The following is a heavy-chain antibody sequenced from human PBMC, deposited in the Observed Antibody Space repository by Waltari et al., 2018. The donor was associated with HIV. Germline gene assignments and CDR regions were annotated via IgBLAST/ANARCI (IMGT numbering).Heavy chain of an antibody. V-gene: IGHV4-61*02. CDR2: IYTSGST. Sequence: QVQLQESGPGLVKPSQTLSLTCTVSGGSISSGSYYWSWIRQPAGKGLEWIGRIYTSGSTNYNPALKSRVTISVDTSKNQFSLKLSSVTAADTAVYYCARDEDDYGGNGGYYFDYWGQGTLVTVSS. J-gene: IGHJ4*02. D-gene: IGHD4-17*01. CDR1: GGSISSGSYY. CDR3: ARDEDDYGGNGGYYFDY.